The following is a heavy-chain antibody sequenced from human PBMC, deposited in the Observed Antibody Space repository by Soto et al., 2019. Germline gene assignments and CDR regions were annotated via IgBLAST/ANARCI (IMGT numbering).Heavy chain of an antibody. V-gene: IGHV1-8*01. Sequence: ASVKVSCKASGYTFTSYDINWVRQATGQGLEWMGWMNPNSGNTDYAQKFQGRVTMTRDTSTSTAYMELRSLRSDDTAVYYCARNLHCTNGVCYSPNPYYFAYWGQGTLVTVSS. D-gene: IGHD2-8*01. J-gene: IGHJ4*02. CDR2: MNPNSGNT. CDR1: GYTFTSYD. CDR3: ARNLHCTNGVCYSPNPYYFAY.